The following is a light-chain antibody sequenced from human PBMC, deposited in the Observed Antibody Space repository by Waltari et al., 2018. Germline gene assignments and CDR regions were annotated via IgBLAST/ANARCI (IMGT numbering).Light chain of an antibody. J-gene: IGKJ4*01. V-gene: IGKV1-9*01. CDR1: QGVTTY. CDR2: AAS. CDR3: QQVNTYPLA. Sequence: DIQLTQSPSFLSASVGDRVTITCRASQGVTTYLDWYQQKPGKAPKLLIYAASTLQSGVPSSFSGSGAGTDFTLAISSLQPEDFATYYCQQVNTYPLAFGGGTKVEIK.